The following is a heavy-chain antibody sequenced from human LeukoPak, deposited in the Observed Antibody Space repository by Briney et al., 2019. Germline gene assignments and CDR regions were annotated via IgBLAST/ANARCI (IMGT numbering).Heavy chain of an antibody. CDR2: IRYDGSNK. V-gene: IGHV3-30*02. Sequence: GGSLRLSCTASGLLFGDYAMTWVRQAPGKGLEWVAFIRYDGSNKYYADSVKGRFTISRDNSKNTLYMQMNSLRAEDTAVYYCARARTVTTAFDYWGQGTLVTVSS. CDR3: ARARTVTTAFDY. J-gene: IGHJ4*02. D-gene: IGHD4-17*01. CDR1: GLLFGDYA.